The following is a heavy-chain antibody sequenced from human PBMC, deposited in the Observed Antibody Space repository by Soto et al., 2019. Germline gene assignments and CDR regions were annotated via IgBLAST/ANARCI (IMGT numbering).Heavy chain of an antibody. Sequence: SVKVSCKASGGTFSSYAISWVRQAPGQGLEWMGGIIPIFGTANYAQKFQGRVTITADESTSTAYMELSSLRSEDTAVYYCARDRGGSPAAMFGMDVWGQGTTVTVSS. CDR2: IIPIFGTA. V-gene: IGHV1-69*13. J-gene: IGHJ6*02. CDR3: ARDRGGSPAAMFGMDV. D-gene: IGHD2-2*01. CDR1: GGTFSSYA.